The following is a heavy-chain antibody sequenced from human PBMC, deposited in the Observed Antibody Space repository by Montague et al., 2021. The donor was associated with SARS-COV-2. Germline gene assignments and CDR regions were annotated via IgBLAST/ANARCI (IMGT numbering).Heavy chain of an antibody. CDR1: GGSISSSSYY. CDR3: ARLLSWIAAAGTIHYFDY. J-gene: IGHJ4*02. CDR2: IYYSGXT. V-gene: IGHV4-39*01. Sequence: SETLSLTCTVSGGSISSSSYYWGWLRQPGGKGLEWIGSIYYSGXTXYXXXXKXRVTISVDTSKNQFTLKLSSVTAADTAVYYCARLLSWIAAAGTIHYFDYWGQGTLVTVSS. D-gene: IGHD6-13*01.